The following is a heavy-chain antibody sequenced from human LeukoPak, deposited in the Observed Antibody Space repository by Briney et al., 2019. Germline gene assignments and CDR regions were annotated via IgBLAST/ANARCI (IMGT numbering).Heavy chain of an antibody. V-gene: IGHV3-30*02. CDR2: IRFDGSNK. CDR1: RFTFSNYG. J-gene: IGHJ4*02. Sequence: GGSLRLSCAASRFTFSNYGMHWVRQAPGKGLEWVAFIRFDGSNKNYADSVKGRFTISRENSKNTLYLQMNSLRAEDTAVYYCAKKGSSSWYHFDYWGQGTLVTVSS. D-gene: IGHD6-13*01. CDR3: AKKGSSSWYHFDY.